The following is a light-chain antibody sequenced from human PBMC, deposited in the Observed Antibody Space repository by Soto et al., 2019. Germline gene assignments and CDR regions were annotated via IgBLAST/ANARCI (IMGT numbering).Light chain of an antibody. Sequence: DIQMTQSPSTLSASAGDRVTITCRASQSISSWLAWYQQKPGKAPKLLIYDASSLESGVPSRFSGSGSGTEFTLPISSLQPDDFATYCCQQYNSYPWTFGQGTKVEIK. CDR3: QQYNSYPWT. CDR1: QSISSW. CDR2: DAS. J-gene: IGKJ1*01. V-gene: IGKV1-5*01.